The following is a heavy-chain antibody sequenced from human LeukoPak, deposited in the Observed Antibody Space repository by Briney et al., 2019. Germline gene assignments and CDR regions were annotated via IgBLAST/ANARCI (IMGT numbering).Heavy chain of an antibody. J-gene: IGHJ6*03. Sequence: SETLSLTCTVSGGSISSYYWSWIRQPPGKGLEWIGYIYYSGSTDYNLSLKSRVTISVETSKNQFSLKLSSVTAADTAVYYCARGYCSGGSCYSYYYYNYMDVWGKGTTVTVSS. V-gene: IGHV4-59*12. D-gene: IGHD2-15*01. CDR3: ARGYCSGGSCYSYYYYNYMDV. CDR2: IYYSGST. CDR1: GGSISSYY.